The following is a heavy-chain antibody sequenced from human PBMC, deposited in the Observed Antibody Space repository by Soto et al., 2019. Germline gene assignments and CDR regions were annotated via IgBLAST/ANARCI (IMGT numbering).Heavy chain of an antibody. D-gene: IGHD4-17*01. Sequence: GGSLRLSCAASGFTFSSYGMHWVRQAPGNGLEWVAVIWYDGSNKYYADSVKGRFTISRDNSKNTLYLQMNSLRAEDTAVYYCARALPRYGEVFRHWGQGTLVTVSS. CDR3: ARALPRYGEVFRH. CDR1: GFTFSSYG. V-gene: IGHV3-33*01. J-gene: IGHJ1*01. CDR2: IWYDGSNK.